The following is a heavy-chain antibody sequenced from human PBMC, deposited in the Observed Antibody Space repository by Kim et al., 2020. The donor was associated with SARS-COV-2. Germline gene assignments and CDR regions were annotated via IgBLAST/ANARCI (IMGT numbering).Heavy chain of an antibody. CDR3: ARDQVPTIFGVVTNYYYYGMDV. CDR1: GGTFSSYA. J-gene: IGHJ6*02. V-gene: IGHV1-69*13. CDR2: IIPIFGTA. Sequence: SVKVSCKASGGTFSSYAISWVRQAPGQGLEWMGGIIPIFGTANYAQKFQGRVTITADESTSTAYMELSSLRSEDTAVYYCARDQVPTIFGVVTNYYYYGMDVWGQGTTVTVSS. D-gene: IGHD3-3*01.